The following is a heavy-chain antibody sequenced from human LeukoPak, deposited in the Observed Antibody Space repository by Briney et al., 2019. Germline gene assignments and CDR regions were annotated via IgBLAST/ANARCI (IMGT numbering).Heavy chain of an antibody. J-gene: IGHJ4*02. D-gene: IGHD4-11*01. CDR3: TTSRTFDY. Sequence: GGSLTLSCAASGFSISAYSMSWVRQAPGKGLEWVANIKQDGSEKYYVDSVKGRFTISRDNAYNSLYLQMSTLRAEDTAVYYCTTSRTFDYWGQGTLVTVSS. CDR2: IKQDGSEK. CDR1: GFSISAYS. V-gene: IGHV3-7*03.